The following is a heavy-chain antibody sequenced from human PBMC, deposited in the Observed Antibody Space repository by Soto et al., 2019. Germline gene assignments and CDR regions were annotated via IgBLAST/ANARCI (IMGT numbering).Heavy chain of an antibody. Sequence: ASVKVSCKASGYTFTSYGISWVRQAPGQGLEWMGWISAYNGNTNYAQKLQGRVTMTTDTSTSTAYMELRSLRSDDTAVYYCARGSTRGYSYGFPFDYWGQGTLVTVSS. CDR3: ARGSTRGYSYGFPFDY. CDR1: GYTFTSYG. D-gene: IGHD5-18*01. CDR2: ISAYNGNT. V-gene: IGHV1-18*01. J-gene: IGHJ4*02.